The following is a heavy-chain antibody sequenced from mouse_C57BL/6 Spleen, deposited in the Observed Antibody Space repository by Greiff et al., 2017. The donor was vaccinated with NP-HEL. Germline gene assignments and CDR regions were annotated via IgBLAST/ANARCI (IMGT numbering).Heavy chain of an antibody. J-gene: IGHJ2*01. CDR2: IDPSDSYT. D-gene: IGHD2-4*01. V-gene: IGHV1-69*01. Sequence: QVQLQQSGAELVMPGASVKLSCKASGYTFTSYWMHWVKQRPGQGLEWIGEIDPSDSYTNYNQKFKGKSTLTVDKSSSTAYMQLSSLTSEDSAVYYCARRDDYGRDYWGQGTTLTVSS. CDR3: ARRDDYGRDY. CDR1: GYTFTSYW.